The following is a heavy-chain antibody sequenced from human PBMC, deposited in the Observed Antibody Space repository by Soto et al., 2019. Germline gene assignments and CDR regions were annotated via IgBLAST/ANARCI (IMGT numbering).Heavy chain of an antibody. D-gene: IGHD6-13*01. CDR2: IWFDRSNK. V-gene: IGHV3-33*01. CDR1: GFTFSSYG. CDR3: AHSSSWYYFDY. Sequence: QVQLVESGGGVVQPGRSLRLSCAASGFTFSSYGMHWVRQPPGKGLEWVALIWFDRSNKHYADSVKGRFTISRDNSKNTLYLQMNSLRAEDTAVYYCAHSSSWYYFDYWGQGTLVTVSS. J-gene: IGHJ4*02.